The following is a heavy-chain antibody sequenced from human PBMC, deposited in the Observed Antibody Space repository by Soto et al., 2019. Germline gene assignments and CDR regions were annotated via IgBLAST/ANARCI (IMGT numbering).Heavy chain of an antibody. Sequence: SETLSLTCSVCGGSISSSSYNWDWIRQPPGKGLEWIGTIYYNGDTDYNPSLKSRAAISVDASDFQFSQKLTSVTAADTSIYYCARFSGNAFDIWGHGTMVTVSS. J-gene: IGHJ3*02. CDR3: ARFSGNAFDI. V-gene: IGHV4-39*01. CDR2: IYYNGDT. CDR1: GGSISSSSYN.